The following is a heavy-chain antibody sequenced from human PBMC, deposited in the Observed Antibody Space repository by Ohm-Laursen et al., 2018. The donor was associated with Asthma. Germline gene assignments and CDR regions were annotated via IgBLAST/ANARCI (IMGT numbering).Heavy chain of an antibody. Sequence: SLRLSCTASGFTFSNSGMHWVRQAPGKGLEWVALISYDGSNKYYGDSMKGRFTISRDNSKKTLYLQINSLSAEDTAVYFCAKDYGYSGSTPDYWGQGTLVTVSS. V-gene: IGHV3-30*18. J-gene: IGHJ4*02. CDR1: GFTFSNSG. CDR3: AKDYGYSGSTPDY. CDR2: ISYDGSNK. D-gene: IGHD1-26*01.